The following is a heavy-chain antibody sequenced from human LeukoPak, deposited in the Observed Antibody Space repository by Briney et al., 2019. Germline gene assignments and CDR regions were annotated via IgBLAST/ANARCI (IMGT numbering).Heavy chain of an antibody. J-gene: IGHJ6*02. Sequence: SVKVSCKASGGTFSSYAISWVRQAPGQGLEWMGGIVPIFGTANYAQKFQGRVTITADESTSTAYMELSSLRSEDTAVYYCARVLRFLEWPPYYYYYYGMDVWGQGTTVTVSS. CDR2: IVPIFGTA. CDR3: ARVLRFLEWPPYYYYYYGMDV. V-gene: IGHV1-69*01. CDR1: GGTFSSYA. D-gene: IGHD3-3*01.